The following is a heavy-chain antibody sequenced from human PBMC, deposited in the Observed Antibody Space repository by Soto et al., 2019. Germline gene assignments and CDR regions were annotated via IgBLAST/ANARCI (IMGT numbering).Heavy chain of an antibody. CDR3: AHSSYYGSGSLDY. CDR2: IYWDDDK. J-gene: IGHJ4*02. Sequence: QITLKESGPTLVKPTQTLTLTCTFSGFSLSTSGVGVGWIRQPPGKALECLALIYWDDDKRYSSSLKSRLTITKDTSKSQVVLIMTNMDPVDSAAYSCAHSSYYGSGSLDYWGQGTLVTVSS. V-gene: IGHV2-5*02. D-gene: IGHD3-10*01. CDR1: GFSLSTSGVG.